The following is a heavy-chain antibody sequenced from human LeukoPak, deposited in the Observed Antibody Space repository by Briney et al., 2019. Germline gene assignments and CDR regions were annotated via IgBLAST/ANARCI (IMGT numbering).Heavy chain of an antibody. CDR2: IKSKTDGGTT. Sequence: GGSLRLSCAASGFTFSNAWMSWVRQAPGKGLEWVGRIKSKTDGGTTDYAAPVKGRFTISRDDSKNTLYLQMNSLKTEDTAVYYCTTDRGRRYFDWLLPSDAFDIWGQGTMVTVSS. J-gene: IGHJ3*02. CDR1: GFTFSNAW. D-gene: IGHD3-9*01. CDR3: TTDRGRRYFDWLLPSDAFDI. V-gene: IGHV3-15*01.